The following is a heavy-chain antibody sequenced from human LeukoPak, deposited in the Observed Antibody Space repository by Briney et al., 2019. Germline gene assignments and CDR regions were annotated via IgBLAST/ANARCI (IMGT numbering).Heavy chain of an antibody. D-gene: IGHD5-12*01. CDR2: IYYSGST. J-gene: IGHJ6*02. CDR1: GGSISSYY. CDR3: ARDRGDIVATMGNYYYYYGMDV. Sequence: SETLSLTCTVSGGSISSYYWSWIRQPAGKGLEWIGYIYYSGSTYYNPSLKSRVTISVDTSKNQFSLKLSSVSAADTAVYYCARDRGDIVATMGNYYYYYGMDVWGQGTTVTVSS. V-gene: IGHV4-59*06.